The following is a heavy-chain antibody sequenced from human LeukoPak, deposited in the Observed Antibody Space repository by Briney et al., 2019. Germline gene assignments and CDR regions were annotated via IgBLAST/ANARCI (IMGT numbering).Heavy chain of an antibody. Sequence: SETLSLTCAVSGGSISSGGYSWSWIRQPPGKGLEWIGYIYHSGSTNYNPSLKSRVTISVDTSKNQFSLKLSSVTAADTAVYYCARYSSSSPFDYWGQGTLVTVSS. CDR1: GGSISSGGYS. D-gene: IGHD6-6*01. J-gene: IGHJ4*02. CDR2: IYHSGST. V-gene: IGHV4-30-2*01. CDR3: ARYSSSSPFDY.